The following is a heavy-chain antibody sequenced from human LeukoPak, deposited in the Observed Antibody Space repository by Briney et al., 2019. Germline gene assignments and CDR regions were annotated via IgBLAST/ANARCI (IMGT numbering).Heavy chain of an antibody. CDR2: IYHSGST. Sequence: SETLSLTCTVSGGSISSSSYYWGWIRQPPGKGLEWIGSIYHSGSTYYNPSLKSRVTISVDTSKNQFSLKLSSVTAADTAVYYCARDGGDGYNKNVWGKGTTVTVSS. J-gene: IGHJ6*04. V-gene: IGHV4-39*07. CDR1: GGSISSSSYY. D-gene: IGHD5-24*01. CDR3: ARDGGDGYNKNV.